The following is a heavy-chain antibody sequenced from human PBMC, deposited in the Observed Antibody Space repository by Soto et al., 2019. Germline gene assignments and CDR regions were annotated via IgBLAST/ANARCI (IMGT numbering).Heavy chain of an antibody. CDR3: ASGSYYRNWYFDL. Sequence: GGSLRLSCAASGFTFSSYWMHWVRQAPGKGLVWVSRIYSDGSSTDYADSVKGRFTISRDNAKNTLYLQMNSLRAEDTAVYYCASGSYYRNWYFDLWGRGTLVTVSS. CDR1: GFTFSSYW. CDR2: IYSDGSST. J-gene: IGHJ2*01. V-gene: IGHV3-74*01. D-gene: IGHD1-26*01.